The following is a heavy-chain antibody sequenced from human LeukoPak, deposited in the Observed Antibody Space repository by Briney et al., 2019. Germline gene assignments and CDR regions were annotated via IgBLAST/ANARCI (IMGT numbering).Heavy chain of an antibody. Sequence: PGGCLRLSCAASGFTFSSYGMSWVRQAPGKGLEWVANIKQDGSEKYYVDSVKGRFTISRDNAKNSLYLQMNSLRAEDTAVYYCARDYRLLWFGESRAYFDYWGQGTLVTVSS. D-gene: IGHD3-10*01. CDR2: IKQDGSEK. V-gene: IGHV3-7*01. CDR3: ARDYRLLWFGESRAYFDY. CDR1: GFTFSSYG. J-gene: IGHJ4*02.